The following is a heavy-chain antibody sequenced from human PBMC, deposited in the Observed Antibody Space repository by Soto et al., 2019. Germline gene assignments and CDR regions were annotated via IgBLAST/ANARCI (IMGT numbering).Heavy chain of an antibody. V-gene: IGHV3-23*01. CDR1: GFTFSSYA. Sequence: PGGSLRLSCAASGFTFSSYAMSWVRQAPGKGLEWVSAISGSGGSTYYADSVKGRFTISRDNSKNTLYLQMNSLRAEDTAVYYCAKAGYDILTGYKNWFDPWGQGTLVTV. CDR2: ISGSGGST. CDR3: AKAGYDILTGYKNWFDP. J-gene: IGHJ5*02. D-gene: IGHD3-9*01.